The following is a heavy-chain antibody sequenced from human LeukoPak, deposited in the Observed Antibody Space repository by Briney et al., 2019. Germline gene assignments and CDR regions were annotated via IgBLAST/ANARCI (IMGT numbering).Heavy chain of an antibody. Sequence: PSETLSLTCTVPGGSIRSGSYYWSWIRQPPGKGLEWIGYIYYSGSTNYNPSLKSRVTISVDTSKNQFSLKLSSVTAADTAVYYCARDWGPSGWYGGFDYWGQGTLVTVSS. J-gene: IGHJ4*02. CDR3: ARDWGPSGWYGGFDY. CDR1: GGSIRSGSYY. V-gene: IGHV4-61*01. CDR2: IYYSGST. D-gene: IGHD2-15*01.